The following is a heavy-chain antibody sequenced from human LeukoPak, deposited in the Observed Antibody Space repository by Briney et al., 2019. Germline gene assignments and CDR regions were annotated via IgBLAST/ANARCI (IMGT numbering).Heavy chain of an antibody. CDR1: GFTFSAYW. J-gene: IGHJ4*02. Sequence: GGSLRLSCEASGFTFSAYWMSWVRQAPGKGLEWVANIKQDGSEKYYVDSVKGRFTISRDNAKNSLYLQMNSLRAEDTAMYYCARDSAGNDYWGQGTLVTVSS. V-gene: IGHV3-7*01. D-gene: IGHD6-13*01. CDR3: ARDSAGNDY. CDR2: IKQDGSEK.